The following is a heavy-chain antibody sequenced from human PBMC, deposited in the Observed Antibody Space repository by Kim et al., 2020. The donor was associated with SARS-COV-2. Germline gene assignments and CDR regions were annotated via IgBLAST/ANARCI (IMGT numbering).Heavy chain of an antibody. CDR3: ASDYYDSSGYYGFDY. CDR2: ISSSSSYI. V-gene: IGHV3-21*01. Sequence: GSLRLSCAASGFTFSSYSMNWVRQAPGKGLEWVSSISSSSSYIYYADSVKGRFTISRDNAKNSLYLQMNSLRAEDTAVYYCASDYYDSSGYYGFDYWGQGTLVTVSS. CDR1: GFTFSSYS. J-gene: IGHJ4*02. D-gene: IGHD3-22*01.